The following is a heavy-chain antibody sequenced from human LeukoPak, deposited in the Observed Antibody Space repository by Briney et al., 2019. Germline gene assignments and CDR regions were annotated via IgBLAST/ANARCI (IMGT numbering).Heavy chain of an antibody. Sequence: HSGGSLRLSCAASGFTFSSYAMSWVRQAPGKGLEWVSGLSANGGSTYYADSVKGRFTISRDNAKGSLYLQMNSLRAADTAVYYCGTHAGRTGSDDWGQGTLVTVSS. V-gene: IGHV3-23*01. CDR3: GTHAGRTGSDD. J-gene: IGHJ4*02. D-gene: IGHD3/OR15-3a*01. CDR1: GFTFSSYA. CDR2: LSANGGST.